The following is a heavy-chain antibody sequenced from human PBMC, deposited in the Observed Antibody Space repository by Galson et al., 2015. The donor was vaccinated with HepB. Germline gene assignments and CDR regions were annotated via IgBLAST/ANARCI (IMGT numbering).Heavy chain of an antibody. J-gene: IGHJ4*02. D-gene: IGHD3-10*01. CDR3: ARDLGTMVRGVMGY. CDR2: IKQDGSEK. CDR1: GFTFSTYW. V-gene: IGHV3-7*03. Sequence: SLRLSCAASGFTFSTYWMSWVRQAPGKGLEWVANIKQDGSEKYYVDSVKGRFTISRDNAKNSLYLQMNSLRAEDTAVYYCARDLGTMVRGVMGYWGQGTLVTVSS.